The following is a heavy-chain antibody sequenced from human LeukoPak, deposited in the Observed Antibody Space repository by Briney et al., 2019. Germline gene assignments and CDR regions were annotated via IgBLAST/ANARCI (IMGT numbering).Heavy chain of an antibody. D-gene: IGHD7-27*01. J-gene: IGHJ2*01. V-gene: IGHV3-33*01. Sequence: GRSLRLSCAASGFTFSSYGMQWVRQAPGKGLEWVALIWYDGSKKYYADSVKGRFTISRDNSKSTLYLQMNSQRTEDTAIYYCARSTGDWYFDLWGRGTLATVSS. CDR2: IWYDGSKK. CDR1: GFTFSSYG. CDR3: ARSTGDWYFDL.